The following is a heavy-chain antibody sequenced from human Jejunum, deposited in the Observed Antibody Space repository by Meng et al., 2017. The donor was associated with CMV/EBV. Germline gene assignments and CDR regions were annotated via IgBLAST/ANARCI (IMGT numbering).Heavy chain of an antibody. V-gene: IGHV4-34*01. CDR2: TDHSGRA. J-gene: IGHJ5*02. CDR1: DGSFSDYF. D-gene: IGHD3-10*01. CDR3: ARGQRITLVRGGRFDP. Sequence: YDGSFSDYFWAGIRQPPGKGLEWIGETDHSGRANYNASLQSRVTISVDTSKNQFSLRLTSVTAADTAVYYCARGQRITLVRGGRFDPWGQGTLVTVSS.